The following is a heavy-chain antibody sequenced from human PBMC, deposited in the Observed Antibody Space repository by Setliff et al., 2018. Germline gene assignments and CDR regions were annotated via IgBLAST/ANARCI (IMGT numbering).Heavy chain of an antibody. CDR2: ISGDSASI. Sequence: GGSLRLSCAASGFSFGSYGMHWVRQAPGKGLEWVSAISGDSASIYYGDSVKGRFTISRDNSKNALYLQMNSLRAEDTAIYYCANHNPARWAVTGTPLDYWGQGTLVTVSS. V-gene: IGHV3-23*01. CDR3: ANHNPARWAVTGTPLDY. D-gene: IGHD6-19*01. CDR1: GFSFGSYG. J-gene: IGHJ4*02.